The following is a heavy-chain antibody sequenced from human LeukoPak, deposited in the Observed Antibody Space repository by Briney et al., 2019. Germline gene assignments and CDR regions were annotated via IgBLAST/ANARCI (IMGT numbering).Heavy chain of an antibody. D-gene: IGHD2-15*01. J-gene: IGHJ5*02. Sequence: SETLSLTCAVYSGSFSGYYWSWIRQPPGKGLEWIGEINHSGSTNYNPSLKSRVTISVDTSKNQFSLKLSSVTAADTAVYYCARASPGDIVVVVAAAWFDPWGQGTLVTVSS. CDR1: SGSFSGYY. CDR2: INHSGST. V-gene: IGHV4-34*01. CDR3: ARASPGDIVVVVAAAWFDP.